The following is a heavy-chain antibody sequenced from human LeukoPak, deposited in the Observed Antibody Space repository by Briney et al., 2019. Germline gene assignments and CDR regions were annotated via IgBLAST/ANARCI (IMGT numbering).Heavy chain of an antibody. CDR3: ARDLEDYDILTGFGGGDY. CDR1: GYSISSGYY. J-gene: IGHJ4*02. V-gene: IGHV4-38-2*02. Sequence: PSGTLSLTCTVSGYSISSGYYWGWIRQPPGKGLEWIGSIYHSGSTYYNPSLKSRVTISVDTSKNQFSLKLSSVTAADTAVYYCARDLEDYDILTGFGGGDYWGQGTLVTVSS. CDR2: IYHSGST. D-gene: IGHD3-9*01.